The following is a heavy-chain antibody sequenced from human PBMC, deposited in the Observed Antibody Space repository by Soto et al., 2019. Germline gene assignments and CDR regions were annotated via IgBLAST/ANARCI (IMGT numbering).Heavy chain of an antibody. D-gene: IGHD1-7*01. CDR2: LNPSGGNT. V-gene: IGHV1-46*01. Sequence: ASVKVSCKASGYTFINYYMHWVRQAPGQGLEWMGILNPSGGNTIYAQKFQGRVTMTRDTSTSTVYMELSSLRSEDTAVYYCARLPDMTGTAGWFDPWGQGTLVTVFS. CDR1: GYTFINYY. J-gene: IGHJ5*02. CDR3: ARLPDMTGTAGWFDP.